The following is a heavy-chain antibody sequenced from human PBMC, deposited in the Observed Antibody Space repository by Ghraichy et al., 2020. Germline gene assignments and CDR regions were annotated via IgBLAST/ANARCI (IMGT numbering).Heavy chain of an antibody. CDR2: IIPTFGTA. D-gene: IGHD2-2*01. CDR3: ARFLVPASTSLAVYYYYGMDV. V-gene: IGHV1-69*13. J-gene: IGHJ6*02. CDR1: GGTFSSYA. Sequence: SVKVSCKASGGTFSSYAVSWVRQAPGQGLEWMGGIIPTFGTAKYAKKFQGRVTITADESTSTAYMELSSLRSEDTAVYYCARFLVPASTSLAVYYYYGMDVWDQGTTVTVSS.